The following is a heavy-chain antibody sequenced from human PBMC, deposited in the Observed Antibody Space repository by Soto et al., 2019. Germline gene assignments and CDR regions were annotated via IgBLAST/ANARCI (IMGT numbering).Heavy chain of an antibody. CDR1: GGSISSGGYY. V-gene: IGHV4-31*03. D-gene: IGHD3-22*01. Sequence: QVQLQESGPGLVKPSQTLSLTCTVSGGSISSGGYYWSWIRQHPGKGLEWIGYIYYSGSTYYNPSLKGRFTLPVXTSKNQFSLKLSSVTDADTAVYYCARTGYYYEADYWGQGTLVTVSS. CDR2: IYYSGST. CDR3: ARTGYYYEADY. J-gene: IGHJ4*02.